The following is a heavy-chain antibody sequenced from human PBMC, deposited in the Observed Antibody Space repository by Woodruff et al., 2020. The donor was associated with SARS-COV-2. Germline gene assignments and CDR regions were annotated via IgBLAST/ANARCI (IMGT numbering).Heavy chain of an antibody. V-gene: IGHV4-39*01. J-gene: IGHJ4*02. Sequence: STYYNPSLKSRVTISVDTSKNQFSLKLSSVTAADTAVYYCARSPITIFGVVRPHYFDYWGQGTLVTVSS. D-gene: IGHD3-3*01. CDR2: ST. CDR3: ARSPITIFGVVRPHYFDY.